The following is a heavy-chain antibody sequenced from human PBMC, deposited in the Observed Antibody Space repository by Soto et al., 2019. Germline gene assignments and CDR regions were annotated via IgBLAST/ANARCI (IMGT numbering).Heavy chain of an antibody. V-gene: IGHV1-2*02. J-gene: IGHJ1*01. CDR1: GYTFTGLF. Sequence: QVQLVQSGAEVKKPGASVKVSCKTSGYTFTGLFIHWVRQAPGQGLEWMGWSNPKLGSTNYAQKFQDRVTMTRDTSINTAYMELTRLRSDDTALYYCALIEMTTIAWGQGTLVTVSS. D-gene: IGHD4-17*01. CDR2: SNPKLGST. CDR3: ALIEMTTIA.